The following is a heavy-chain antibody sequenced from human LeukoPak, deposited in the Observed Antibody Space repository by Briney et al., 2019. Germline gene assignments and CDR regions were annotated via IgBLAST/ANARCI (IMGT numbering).Heavy chain of an antibody. CDR3: ARCAAAGPFDY. J-gene: IGHJ4*02. CDR2: IYSGGGSGGGR. D-gene: IGHD6-19*01. V-gene: IGHV3-23*01. CDR1: GFTFSSYA. Sequence: PGGSLRLSCAASGFTFSSYAMSWVRQAPGKGLEWVSMIYSGGGSGGGRYYADSVKGRFTVSRDNSKNTLYLQMNSLRAEDTAVYFCARCAAAGPFDYWGQGTLVTVSS.